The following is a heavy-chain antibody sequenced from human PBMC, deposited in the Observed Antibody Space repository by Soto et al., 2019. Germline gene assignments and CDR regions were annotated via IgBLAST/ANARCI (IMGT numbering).Heavy chain of an antibody. V-gene: IGHV4-30-2*01. CDR2: IYHSGST. CDR1: CGSISSGSYS. J-gene: IGHJ4*02. CDR3: ARARGLGPRAFDY. Sequence: SETLSLTCAVSCGSISSGSYSWSWIRQPPGKGLEWIGYIYHSGSTYYNPSLKSRVTISVDRSKNQFSLKLSSVTAADTAVYYGARARGLGPRAFDYWGPGTLVTVSS. D-gene: IGHD6-19*01.